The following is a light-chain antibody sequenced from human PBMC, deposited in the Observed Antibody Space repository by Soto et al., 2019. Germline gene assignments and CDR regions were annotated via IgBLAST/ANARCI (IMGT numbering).Light chain of an antibody. CDR3: QQYNHWPWT. Sequence: EIVMTQSPDTLSVSPGERAALSCRASPGVSSELAWYQQKPGQAPRLLIYGASNRATGIPGRFSGSGSGTEFPLTIRSLQSEDFAVYYFQQYNHWPWTFGQGTKVEIK. CDR1: PGVSSE. CDR2: GAS. V-gene: IGKV3-15*01. J-gene: IGKJ1*01.